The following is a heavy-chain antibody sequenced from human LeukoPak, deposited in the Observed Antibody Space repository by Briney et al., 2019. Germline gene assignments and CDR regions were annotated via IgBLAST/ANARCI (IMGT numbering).Heavy chain of an antibody. J-gene: IGHJ3*01. V-gene: IGHV4-59*01. CDR1: GGTFSSYD. CDR2: IYSPGTT. Sequence: SETLTLTCTVSGGTFSSYDWSWIRQPPGKGLEWIGYIYSPGTTNDNPSLKSRGSFLVENTKNQFSLKLNYVTAADAAANYYAENQTSYDAWSASRPGSHQAFDVWLQGRQVTVSS. CDR3: AENQTSYDAWSASRPGSHQAFDV. D-gene: IGHD3-3*01.